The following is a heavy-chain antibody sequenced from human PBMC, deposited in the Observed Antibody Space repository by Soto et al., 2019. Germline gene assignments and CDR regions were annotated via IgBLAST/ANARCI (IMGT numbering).Heavy chain of an antibody. CDR1: GYTFTSYY. CDR3: ARSLTTIAVAGGGVDY. Sequence: GASVKVSCKASGYTFTSYYMHWVRQAPGQGLEWMGIINPSGGSTSYAQKFQGRVTMTRDTSTSTVYMELSSLRSEDTAVYYCARSLTTIAVAGGGVDYWDQGTLVTVSS. CDR2: INPSGGST. V-gene: IGHV1-46*01. J-gene: IGHJ4*02. D-gene: IGHD6-19*01.